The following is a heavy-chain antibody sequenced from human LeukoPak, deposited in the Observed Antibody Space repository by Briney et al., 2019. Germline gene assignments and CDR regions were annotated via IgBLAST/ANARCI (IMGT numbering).Heavy chain of an antibody. J-gene: IGHJ4*02. CDR3: ARDSPGIAAHPWVF. Sequence: GASVKVSCTASGYTFTSYTIYWVRQAPGQRLEWMGWINAGNGNAKYSQKFQDRVTITRDTSASTAYMELSSLRSEDTAMYYCARDSPGIAAHPWVFWGQGTLVTVSS. CDR1: GYTFTSYT. CDR2: INAGNGNA. D-gene: IGHD6-6*01. V-gene: IGHV1-3*01.